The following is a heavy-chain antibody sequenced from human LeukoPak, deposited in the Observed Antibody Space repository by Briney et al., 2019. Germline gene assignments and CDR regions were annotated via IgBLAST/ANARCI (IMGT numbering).Heavy chain of an antibody. CDR3: AKSIGVGARFLSPNWFDP. Sequence: SGGSLRLSCAASGFTFSSHGMNWVRQTPGKGLEWVSYISKTSNTRDYADSVKGRFTISRDNSKNTLYLQMNSLRAEDTAVYYCAKSIGVGARFLSPNWFDPWGQGTLVTVSS. CDR1: GFTFSSHG. D-gene: IGHD1-26*01. CDR2: ISKTSNTR. J-gene: IGHJ5*02. V-gene: IGHV3-48*01.